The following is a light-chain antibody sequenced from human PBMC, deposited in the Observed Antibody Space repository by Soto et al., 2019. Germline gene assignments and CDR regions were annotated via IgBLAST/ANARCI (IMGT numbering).Light chain of an antibody. CDR3: SSHTSTSPYV. CDR1: GSDVGGYNY. V-gene: IGLV2-14*01. CDR2: EVS. Sequence: QSALTQPASVSGSPGQSITISCTGTGSDVGGYNYVSWYQQHPGRAPRFIIYEVSNRPSGVSHRFSGSKSGNTASLTISGLQAEDEADYYCSSHTSTSPYVFGTGTKVTVL. J-gene: IGLJ1*01.